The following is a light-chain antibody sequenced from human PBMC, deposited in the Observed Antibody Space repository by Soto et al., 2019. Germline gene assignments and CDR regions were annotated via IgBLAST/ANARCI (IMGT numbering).Light chain of an antibody. CDR3: QQYDNLPLT. CDR1: QDITNY. CDR2: DAS. V-gene: IGKV1-33*01. J-gene: IGKJ4*01. Sequence: DIQMTQSPSSLSASVGDRVTITCQASQDITNYLNWYQQKPGKAPRLLLYDASSLETGVPSRFSGSGSGTDFTFTINSLQPEDIATYYCQQYDNLPLTFGGGTKVDIK.